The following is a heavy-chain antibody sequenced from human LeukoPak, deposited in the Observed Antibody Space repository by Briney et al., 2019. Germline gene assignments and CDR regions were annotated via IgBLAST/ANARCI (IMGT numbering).Heavy chain of an antibody. CDR2: FDPEDGET. CDR1: GYTLTELS. CDR3: ATAAVGYYYMDV. D-gene: IGHD3-16*01. V-gene: IGHV1-24*01. Sequence: ASLKVSCKVSGYTLTELSMHWVRQAPGTGLEWMGGFDPEDGETIYAQKFQGRVTMTEDTSTDTAYMELSSLRSEDTAVYYCATAAVGYYYMDVWGKGTTVTISS. J-gene: IGHJ6*03.